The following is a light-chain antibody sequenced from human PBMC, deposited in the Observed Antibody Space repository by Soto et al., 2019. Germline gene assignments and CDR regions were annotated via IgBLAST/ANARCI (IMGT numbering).Light chain of an antibody. V-gene: IGKV4-1*01. CDR1: QSVLYSSNNKNY. CDR3: QQYYRPWT. Sequence: DIVMTQSPDSLAVSLGERATINGKSSQSVLYSSNNKNYLAWYQQKPGQPPKFLIYWASIRESGVADQFSGSGSGTYFTLTISNLQAEDVAVYYCQQYYRPWTFGQGTKVAIK. CDR2: WAS. J-gene: IGKJ1*01.